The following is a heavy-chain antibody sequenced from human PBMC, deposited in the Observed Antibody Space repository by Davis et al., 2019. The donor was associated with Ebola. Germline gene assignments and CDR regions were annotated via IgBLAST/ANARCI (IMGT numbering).Heavy chain of an antibody. J-gene: IGHJ6*04. CDR2: ISSRSYSI. CDR1: GFTFSTYS. CDR3: ARSNV. Sequence: GESLKISCAASGFTFSTYSMNWVRQAPGKGLEWVSSISSRSYSIYYADSVKGRFTISRDNAKNSLYLQMNNLRAEDTAVYFCARSNVWGKGTTVTVSS. V-gene: IGHV3-21*01.